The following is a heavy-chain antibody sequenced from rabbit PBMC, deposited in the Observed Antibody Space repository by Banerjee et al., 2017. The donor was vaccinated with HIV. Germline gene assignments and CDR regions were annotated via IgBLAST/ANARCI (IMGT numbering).Heavy chain of an antibody. J-gene: IGHJ4*01. Sequence: QEQLEESGGDLVKPEGSLTLTCKASGFDFSRNYWICWVRQAPGKRPEWIACIYNGDVSTYYASWVNGRFTLSKTSSTTVTLQMTSLTAADTATYFCARDPLYTVGGGYDLWGPGTLVTVS. CDR1: GFDFSRNYW. D-gene: IGHD1-1*01. V-gene: IGHV1S45*01. CDR3: ARDPLYTVGGGYDL. CDR2: IYNGDVST.